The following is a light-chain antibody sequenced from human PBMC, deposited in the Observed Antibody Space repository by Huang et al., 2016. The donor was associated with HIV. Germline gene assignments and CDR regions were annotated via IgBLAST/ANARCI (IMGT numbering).Light chain of an antibody. CDR2: DAS. CDR3: QQYNNWPPWT. V-gene: IGKV3-15*01. J-gene: IGKJ1*01. CDR1: QSVNNK. Sequence: EVMMTQSPVTLSVSPGERATLSCRASQSVNNKLAWFQQKPGQAPRLLIHDASIRATGIPDRFSGSGSGTEFTLTISSLQSEDFAVYYCQQYNNWPPWTFGQGTKVEI.